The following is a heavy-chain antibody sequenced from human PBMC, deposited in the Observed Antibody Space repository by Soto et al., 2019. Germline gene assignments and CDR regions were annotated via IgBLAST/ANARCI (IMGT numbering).Heavy chain of an antibody. CDR1: GFTFSSYS. CDR3: ARVSIFGVVPTLYYGMDV. J-gene: IGHJ6*02. D-gene: IGHD3-3*01. Sequence: PGGSLSLSCAASGFTFSSYSMNWVRQAPGKGLEWVSSISSSSSYIYYADSVKGRFTISRDNAKNSLYLQMNSLRAEDTAVYYCARVSIFGVVPTLYYGMDVWGQGTTVTVS. CDR2: ISSSSSYI. V-gene: IGHV3-21*01.